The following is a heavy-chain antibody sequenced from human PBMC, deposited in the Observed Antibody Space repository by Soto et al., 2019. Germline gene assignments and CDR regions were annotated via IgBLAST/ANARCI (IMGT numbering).Heavy chain of an antibody. Sequence: QVQLVQSGAEVRKPGSSVKVSCKASGGTFSRHAISWVRQAPGQGLEWMGGIIPIIATAKYAQKFQGRVTIIAEESTSTAYMDLSSLRSEDTAVYYCARELKEPGSYYYYGMDVWGQGTTVTVSS. CDR2: IIPIIATA. CDR1: GGTFSRHA. V-gene: IGHV1-69*01. J-gene: IGHJ6*02. D-gene: IGHD3-10*01. CDR3: ARELKEPGSYYYYGMDV.